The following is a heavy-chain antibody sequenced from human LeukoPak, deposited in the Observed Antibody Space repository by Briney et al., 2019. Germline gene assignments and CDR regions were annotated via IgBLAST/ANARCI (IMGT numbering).Heavy chain of an antibody. CDR1: GFTFSGSA. CDR2: IRSKANSYAT. J-gene: IGHJ6*04. CDR3: ARSYGSGSYYNPGDV. V-gene: IGHV3-73*01. D-gene: IGHD3-10*01. Sequence: GGSLRLSCAASGFTFSGSAMHWVRQASGKGLEWVGRIRSKANSYATAYAASVKGRFAISRDDSKNTAYLQMNSLKTEDTAVYYCARSYGSGSYYNPGDVWGKGTTVTVSS.